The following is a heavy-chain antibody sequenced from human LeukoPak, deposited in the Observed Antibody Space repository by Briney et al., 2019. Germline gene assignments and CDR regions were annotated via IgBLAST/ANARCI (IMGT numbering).Heavy chain of an antibody. J-gene: IGHJ3*02. Sequence: GGSLRLSCAASGFTFSTYSMNWVRQAPGKGPEWVSFIDTTTSYIYYGDSVKGRFTISRDNAKNSLYLQMNGLRAEDTAVYYCARGRSITLLRGVAMSDGFDIWGQGAMVTVSS. CDR3: ARGRSITLLRGVAMSDGFDI. CDR2: IDTTTSYI. V-gene: IGHV3-21*01. D-gene: IGHD3-10*01. CDR1: GFTFSTYS.